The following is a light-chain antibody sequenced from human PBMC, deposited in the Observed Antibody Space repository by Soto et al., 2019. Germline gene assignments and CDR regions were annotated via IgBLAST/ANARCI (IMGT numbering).Light chain of an antibody. CDR2: GAS. J-gene: IGKJ5*01. CDR1: QTVGRDY. CDR3: QQYAKSPIT. Sequence: EFVLTQSPDTLSVSPGDRATLSCRATQTVGRDYLPWYQQKPGQAPRLLIDGASNRATGIPDRFSGSGSGTDFTLSISRLEPEDFAVYYCQQYAKSPITFGQGTRLEIK. V-gene: IGKV3-20*01.